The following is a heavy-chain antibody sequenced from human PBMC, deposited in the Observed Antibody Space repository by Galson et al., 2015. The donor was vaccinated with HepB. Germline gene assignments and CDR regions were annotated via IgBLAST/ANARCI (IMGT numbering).Heavy chain of an antibody. CDR3: ARSEAGGVVKAALLDY. V-gene: IGHV6-1*01. D-gene: IGHD3-22*01. CDR2: TYYRSKWYN. Sequence: CAISGDSVSSNSAAWNWIRQSPSRGLEWLGRTYYRSKWYNDYAVSVKSRITINPDTSKNQFSLQLNSVTPEDTAVYYCARSEAGGVVKAALLDYWGQGTLVTVSS. J-gene: IGHJ4*02. CDR1: GDSVSSNSAA.